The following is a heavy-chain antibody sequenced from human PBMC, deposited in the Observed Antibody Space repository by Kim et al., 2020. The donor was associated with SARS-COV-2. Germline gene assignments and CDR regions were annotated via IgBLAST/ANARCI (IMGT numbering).Heavy chain of an antibody. Sequence: SKTDGGTTYYSAPVRGRFTISRDDSKNTVYLQMNSLKTEDTAMYYCSTSYTWGQGTLVTVSS. CDR3: STSYT. J-gene: IGHJ5*02. V-gene: IGHV3-15*01. CDR2: SKTDGGTT.